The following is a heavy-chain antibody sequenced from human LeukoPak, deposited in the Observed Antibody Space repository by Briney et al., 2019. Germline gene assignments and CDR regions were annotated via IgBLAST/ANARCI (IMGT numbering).Heavy chain of an antibody. Sequence: GGTLRLSCTASGFTFSTYVMNWVRQAPGKGLEWVSAISGSGSTYYADSVRGRFTISRDNSKSTLYLQMNSLRAEDTAVYFCVPIIPAAGAPLDSWGQGVLVTVSS. CDR3: VPIIPAAGAPLDS. CDR1: GFTFSTYV. D-gene: IGHD6-13*01. J-gene: IGHJ4*02. V-gene: IGHV3-23*01. CDR2: ISGSGST.